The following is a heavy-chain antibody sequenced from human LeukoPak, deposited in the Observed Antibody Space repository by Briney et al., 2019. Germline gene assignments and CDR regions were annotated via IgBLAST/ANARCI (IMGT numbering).Heavy chain of an antibody. CDR3: ARTRGWTFQH. CDR2: IYSGGST. Sequence: GGSLRLSCAASGFTVSSNYMRRVRQAPGKGLEWVSVIYSGGSTYYADSVKGRFTISRDNSKNTLYLQMNSLRAEDTAVYYCARTRGWTFQHWGPGTLVTVSS. D-gene: IGHD6-19*01. J-gene: IGHJ1*01. CDR1: GFTVSSNY. V-gene: IGHV3-66*02.